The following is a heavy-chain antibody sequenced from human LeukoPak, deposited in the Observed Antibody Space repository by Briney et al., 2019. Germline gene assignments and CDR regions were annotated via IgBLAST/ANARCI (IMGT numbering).Heavy chain of an antibody. J-gene: IGHJ2*01. Sequence: SETLSLTCTVSGGSISSYYWSWIRQPPGKGLEWIGYIYYSGSTNYNPSLKSRVTISVDTSKNQFSLKLSSVTAADTAVYYCARRPRDGYFRYLDLWGRGTLVTVSS. CDR3: ARRPRDGYFRYLDL. CDR2: IYYSGST. CDR1: GGSISSYY. D-gene: IGHD5-12*01. V-gene: IGHV4-59*08.